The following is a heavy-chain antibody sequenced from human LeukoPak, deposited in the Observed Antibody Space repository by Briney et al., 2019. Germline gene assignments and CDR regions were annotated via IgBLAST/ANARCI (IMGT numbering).Heavy chain of an antibody. CDR2: IWYDGSNK. CDR1: GFTFSSYG. Sequence: GRSLRLSCAASGFTFSSYGMHWVRQAPGKGLEWVAVIWYDGSNKYYADSVKGRFTISRDNSKNTLYLQMNGLRAEDTAVYYCARIGAEHYYYGMDVWGQGTTVTVSS. CDR3: ARIGAEHYYYGMDV. J-gene: IGHJ6*02. V-gene: IGHV3-33*01. D-gene: IGHD3-10*01.